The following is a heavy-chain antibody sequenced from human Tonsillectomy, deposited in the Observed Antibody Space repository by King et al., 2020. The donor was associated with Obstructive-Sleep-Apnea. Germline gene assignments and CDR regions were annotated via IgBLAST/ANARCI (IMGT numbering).Heavy chain of an antibody. CDR2: IRSKANSYAT. D-gene: IGHD3-22*01. CDR1: GFTFSGSA. J-gene: IGHJ4*02. Sequence: QLVQSGGGLVQPGGSLKLSCAASGFTFSGSAMHWVRQASGKGLEWVGRIRSKANSYATAYAASVGGRFTISRDDSKNTAYLQMNSLKTEDTAVYYCTRHSHDSSGSRFDYWGQGTLVTVSS. V-gene: IGHV3-73*01. CDR3: TRHSHDSSGSRFDY.